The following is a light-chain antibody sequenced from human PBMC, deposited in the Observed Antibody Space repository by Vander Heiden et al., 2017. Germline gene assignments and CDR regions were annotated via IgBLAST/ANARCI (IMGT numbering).Light chain of an antibody. CDR1: QSVCSY. J-gene: IGKJ4*01. CDR3: QQGYSTPLT. Sequence: DIQMTQSPSSLSASVADRVTITCLASQSVCSYLDWYQQKPGKAPKLLIYAASSWQSGVPARFSGSGSGTDFTLTISSLQPEDVATYYCQQGYSTPLTFGGGTKVEIK. CDR2: AAS. V-gene: IGKV1-39*01.